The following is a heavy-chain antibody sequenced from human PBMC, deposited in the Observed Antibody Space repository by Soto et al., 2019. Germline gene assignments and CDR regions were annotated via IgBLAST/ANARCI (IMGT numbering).Heavy chain of an antibody. Sequence: ASVKVSCKASGYTFTGYYMHWVRQAPGQGLEWMGWINPNSGGTNYAQKFQGWVTMTRDTSISTAYMELSRLRSDDTAVYYCARADYYDSSGGDYWGQGTLVTSPQ. CDR1: GYTFTGYY. D-gene: IGHD3-22*01. CDR2: INPNSGGT. CDR3: ARADYYDSSGGDY. V-gene: IGHV1-2*04. J-gene: IGHJ4*02.